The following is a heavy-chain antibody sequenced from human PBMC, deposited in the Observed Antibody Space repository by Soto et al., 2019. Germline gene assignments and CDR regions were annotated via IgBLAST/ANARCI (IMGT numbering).Heavy chain of an antibody. Sequence: GASVKVSCKASGYTFTSYAMHWVRQAPGQRLEWMGWINAGNGNTKYSQKFQGRVTITRDTSASTAYMELSSLRSEDTAVYYCARGSPDWLPYFDYWGQGSLVTVSS. CDR2: INAGNGNT. CDR1: GYTFTSYA. D-gene: IGHD3-9*01. J-gene: IGHJ4*02. CDR3: ARGSPDWLPYFDY. V-gene: IGHV1-3*01.